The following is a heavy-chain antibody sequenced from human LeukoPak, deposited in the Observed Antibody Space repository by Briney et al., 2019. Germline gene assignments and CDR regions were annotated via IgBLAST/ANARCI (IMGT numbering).Heavy chain of an antibody. CDR3: ARDYVAAAGITGFDP. Sequence: SETLSLTCSVSGGSISSYYWSWIRQPPGKGLEWIGEINHSGSTNYNPSLKSRVTISVDTSKNQFSLKLSSVTAADTAVYYCARDYVAAAGITGFDPWGQGTLVTVSS. V-gene: IGHV4-34*01. CDR1: GGSISSYY. D-gene: IGHD6-13*01. CDR2: INHSGST. J-gene: IGHJ5*02.